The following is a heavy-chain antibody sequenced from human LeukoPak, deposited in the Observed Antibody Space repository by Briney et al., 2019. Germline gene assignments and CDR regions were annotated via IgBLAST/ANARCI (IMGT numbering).Heavy chain of an antibody. CDR1: GGSISSYY. J-gene: IGHJ4*02. CDR3: AKGRKDFDTNLGPFDS. V-gene: IGHV4-59*01. D-gene: IGHD3-9*01. CDR2: IYYSGST. Sequence: SETLSLTCTVSGGSISSYYWSWIRQPPGKGLEWIGYIYYSGSTHYNPSLKSRVTISVDTSKNQFSLKVASVTTADTAVYYCAKGRKDFDTNLGPFDSWGQGILVTVSS.